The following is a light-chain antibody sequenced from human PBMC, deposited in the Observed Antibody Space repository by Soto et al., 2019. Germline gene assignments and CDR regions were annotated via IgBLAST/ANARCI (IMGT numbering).Light chain of an antibody. Sequence: EIVLTQSPGPLSLSPGERATLSCRASQSVSSSYLAWYQQKPGQAPRLLIYGASSRATGIPDRFSGSGSGTDFTLTISRLEPEDFEVYYCQQYGSSSWTFGQGTKV. J-gene: IGKJ1*01. V-gene: IGKV3-20*01. CDR3: QQYGSSSWT. CDR2: GAS. CDR1: QSVSSSY.